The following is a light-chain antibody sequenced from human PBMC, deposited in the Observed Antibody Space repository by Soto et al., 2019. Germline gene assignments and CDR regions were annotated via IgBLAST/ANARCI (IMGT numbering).Light chain of an antibody. V-gene: IGLV2-14*01. CDR3: SSYTSTSTGV. CDR1: RSDVGAYDF. Sequence: QSALTQPASVSGSPGQSITISCTGARSDVGAYDFVSWYQQHPGKAPKLMIFDVSNRPSGVSNRFSGSKSGNTASLTISGLQAEDEADYYCSSYTSTSTGVFGTGTKLTVL. CDR2: DVS. J-gene: IGLJ1*01.